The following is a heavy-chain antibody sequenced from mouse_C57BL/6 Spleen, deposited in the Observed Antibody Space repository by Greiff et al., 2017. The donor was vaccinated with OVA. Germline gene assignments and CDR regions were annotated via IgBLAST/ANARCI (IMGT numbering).Heavy chain of an antibody. J-gene: IGHJ4*01. CDR1: GYTFTSYW. V-gene: IGHV1-64*01. CDR2: IHPNSGSN. D-gene: IGHD4-1*01. CDR3: VGVLTGRAMDY. Sequence: VQLQQPGAELVKPGASVKLSCKASGYTFTSYWMHWVKQRPGQGLEWIGMIHPNSGSNNYNEKFKSKATLTVDTSSSTAYMQLSRLTSEDSAVYYCVGVLTGRAMDYWGQGTSVTVSS.